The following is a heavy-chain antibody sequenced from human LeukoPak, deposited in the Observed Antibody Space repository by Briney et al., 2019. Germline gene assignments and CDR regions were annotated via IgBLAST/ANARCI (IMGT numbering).Heavy chain of an antibody. D-gene: IGHD3-3*01. J-gene: IGHJ6*03. Sequence: ASVKVSCKASGYTFTSYYMHWVRQAPGQGLEWMGIINPSGGRTSYAQKFQGRVSMTRDMSTSTVHMELSSLRSEDTAVYYCAKDGDHYERDYYYYMDVWGKGTTVTVSS. CDR1: GYTFTSYY. V-gene: IGHV1-46*01. CDR2: INPSGGRT. CDR3: AKDGDHYERDYYYYMDV.